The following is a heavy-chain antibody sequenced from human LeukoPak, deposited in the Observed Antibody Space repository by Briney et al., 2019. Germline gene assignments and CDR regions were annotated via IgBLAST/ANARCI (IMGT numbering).Heavy chain of an antibody. CDR2: ISYDGRDK. J-gene: IGHJ6*02. Sequence: GRSLRLSCADSGFTFSSYAMHWVRQAPGKGLEWVAVISYDGRDKYYADSVKGRVTISRDNSKNTLYLQMNSLRAEDTAVYYCARDQRRYSNGLPYYYYYGMDVWGQGTTVTVSS. CDR1: GFTFSSYA. V-gene: IGHV3-30*04. D-gene: IGHD5-18*01. CDR3: ARDQRRYSNGLPYYYYYGMDV.